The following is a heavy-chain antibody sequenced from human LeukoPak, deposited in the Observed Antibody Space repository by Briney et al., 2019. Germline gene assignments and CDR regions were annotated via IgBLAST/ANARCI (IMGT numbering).Heavy chain of an antibody. Sequence: SETLSLTCAGSAYSISSGYYWGWIRQPPGKGLEWIGSIYHGGSTYYNPSLKSRVTISVDTSKNQFSLKLSSVTAADTAVYYCARAGGPHCSSTSCHAFDIWGQGAMVTVSS. CDR1: AYSISSGYY. CDR2: IYHGGST. V-gene: IGHV4-38-2*01. D-gene: IGHD2-2*01. CDR3: ARAGGPHCSSTSCHAFDI. J-gene: IGHJ3*02.